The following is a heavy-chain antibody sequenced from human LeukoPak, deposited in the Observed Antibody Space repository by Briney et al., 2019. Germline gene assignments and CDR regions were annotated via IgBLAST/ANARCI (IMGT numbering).Heavy chain of an antibody. CDR3: VRASVGYSSGWYVGTFDY. J-gene: IGHJ4*02. CDR2: ISSSSSYI. CDR1: GFTFSSYS. D-gene: IGHD6-19*01. Sequence: GGSLRLSCAASGFTFSSYSMNWVRQAPGKGLEWVSSISSSSSYIYYADSVKGRFTISRDNAKNSLYLQMNSLRAEDTAVYYCVRASVGYSSGWYVGTFDYWGQGTLVTVSS. V-gene: IGHV3-21*01.